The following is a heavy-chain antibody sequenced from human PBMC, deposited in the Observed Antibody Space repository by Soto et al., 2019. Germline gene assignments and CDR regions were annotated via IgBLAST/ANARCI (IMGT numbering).Heavy chain of an antibody. Sequence: SETLSLTCTVSGGSISSYYWSWIRQPPGKGLEWIGYIYYSGSTNYNSSLKSRVTISVDTSKNQFFLKLSSVTAADTAVYYCARHSEITIFGVVIIQHMDVWGKGTKVTVSS. CDR2: IYYSGST. CDR3: ARHSEITIFGVVIIQHMDV. V-gene: IGHV4-59*08. D-gene: IGHD3-3*01. J-gene: IGHJ6*03. CDR1: GGSISSYY.